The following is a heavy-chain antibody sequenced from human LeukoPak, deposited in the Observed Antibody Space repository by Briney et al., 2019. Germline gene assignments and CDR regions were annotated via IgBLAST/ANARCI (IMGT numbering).Heavy chain of an antibody. CDR1: GGSISSYY. V-gene: IGHV4-59*01. J-gene: IGHJ5*02. Sequence: SETLSLTCTVSGGSISSYYWSWIRQPPGKGLEWIGYIYYSGSTNYNPSLKSRVTISVDTSKNQFSLKLSSVTAADTAVYYCARGYSLVRWFDPWGQGTLVTVSS. D-gene: IGHD5-18*01. CDR3: ARGYSLVRWFDP. CDR2: IYYSGST.